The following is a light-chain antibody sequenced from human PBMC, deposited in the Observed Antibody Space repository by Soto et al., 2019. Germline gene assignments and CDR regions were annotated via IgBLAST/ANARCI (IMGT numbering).Light chain of an antibody. V-gene: IGLV2-14*03. CDR1: SSDVGGHNF. CDR2: DVR. CDR3: SSYSSSDTLV. Sequence: QPVLTQPASVSGSPGQSITISCTGTSSDVGGHNFVSWYQQHPGRAPKLMIYDVRNRPSGVSNRFSGSKSANTASLVISGLQAEDEADYYCSSYSSSDTLVFGGGTKVTVL. J-gene: IGLJ2*01.